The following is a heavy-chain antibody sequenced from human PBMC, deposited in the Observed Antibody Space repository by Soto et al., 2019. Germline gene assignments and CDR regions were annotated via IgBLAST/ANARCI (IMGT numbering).Heavy chain of an antibody. CDR2: IYYSGST. CDR1: GGSISSYY. Sequence: SETLSLTCAVYGGSISSYYWSWIRQPPGKGLEWIGYIYYSGSTNYNPSLKSRVTISVDTSKNQFSLKLGSVTAADTSVYYCARFALFWCGYPLDVWGKGTTVTVSS. J-gene: IGHJ6*04. D-gene: IGHD3-3*01. V-gene: IGHV4-59*08. CDR3: ARFALFWCGYPLDV.